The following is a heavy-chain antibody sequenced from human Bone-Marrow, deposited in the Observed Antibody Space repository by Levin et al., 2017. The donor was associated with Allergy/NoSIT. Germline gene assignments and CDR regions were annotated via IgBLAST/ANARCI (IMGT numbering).Heavy chain of an antibody. V-gene: IGHV3-30*18. CDR2: ISYDGSNK. Sequence: GGSLRLSCAASGFTFSSYGMHWVRQAPGKGLEWVAVISYDGSNKYYADSVKGRFTISRDNSKNTLYLQMNSLRAEDTAVYYCAKDLGSYYDFWSGRDYDGMDGWGQGTTVTVSS. J-gene: IGHJ6*02. CDR3: AKDLGSYYDFWSGRDYDGMDG. D-gene: IGHD3-3*01. CDR1: GFTFSSYG.